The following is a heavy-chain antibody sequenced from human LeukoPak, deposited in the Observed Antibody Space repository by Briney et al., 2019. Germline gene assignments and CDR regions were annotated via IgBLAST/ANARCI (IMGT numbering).Heavy chain of an antibody. Sequence: PSETLSLTCTVSGGSISSGGYYWSWIRQPPGKGLEWIGYIYHSGSTYYNPSLKSRVTISVDRSKNQFSLKLSSVTAADTAVYYCARDLTVATMSFDYWGQGTLVTVSS. CDR2: IYHSGST. J-gene: IGHJ4*02. V-gene: IGHV4-30-2*01. CDR3: ARDLTVATMSFDY. D-gene: IGHD5-12*01. CDR1: GGSISSGGYY.